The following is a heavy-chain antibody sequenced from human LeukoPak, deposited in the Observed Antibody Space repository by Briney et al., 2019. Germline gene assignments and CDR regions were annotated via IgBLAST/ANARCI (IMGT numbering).Heavy chain of an antibody. CDR1: GFTFSSYA. CDR2: ISYDGSNK. Sequence: GGSLRLSCAASGFTFSSYAMHWVRQAPGKGLEWVAVISYDGSNKYYADSVKGRFTIPRDNSKNTLYLQMNSLRAEDTAVYYCARDCSSPRELLPFDYWGQGTLVTVSS. V-gene: IGHV3-30-3*01. D-gene: IGHD1-26*01. J-gene: IGHJ4*02. CDR3: ARDCSSPRELLPFDY.